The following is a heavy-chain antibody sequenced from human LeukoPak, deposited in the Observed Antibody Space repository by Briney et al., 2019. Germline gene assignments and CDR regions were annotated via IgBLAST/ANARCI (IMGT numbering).Heavy chain of an antibody. CDR1: GYTFISHY. J-gene: IGHJ4*02. V-gene: IGHV1-46*01. CDR2: INPSGGIT. CDR3: ARGRENDYLSY. Sequence: ASLKVSCKASGYTFISHYLHWVRQAPGQGLEWMGIINPSGGITRYAKKFQGRVTITRDTSTSTVYMELSSLRSEDTAVYYCARGRENDYLSYWGQETLVTVSS.